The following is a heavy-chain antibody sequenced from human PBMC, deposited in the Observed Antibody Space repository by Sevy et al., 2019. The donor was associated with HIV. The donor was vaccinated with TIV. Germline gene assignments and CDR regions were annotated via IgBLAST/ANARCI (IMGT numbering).Heavy chain of an antibody. J-gene: IGHJ6*02. CDR3: ARSQERGYYYYYYGMDV. Sequence: ASVKVSCKASGYTFTGYYMHWVRQAPGQGLEWMGRINPNSGGTNYAQKFQGRVTMTRDTSISTAYMELGRLRSDDTAVYYCARSQERGYYYYYYGMDVWGQGTTVTVSS. V-gene: IGHV1-2*06. D-gene: IGHD5-12*01. CDR1: GYTFTGYY. CDR2: INPNSGGT.